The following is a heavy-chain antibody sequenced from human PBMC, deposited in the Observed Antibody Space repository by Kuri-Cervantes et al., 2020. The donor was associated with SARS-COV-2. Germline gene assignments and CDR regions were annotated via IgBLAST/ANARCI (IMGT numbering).Heavy chain of an antibody. D-gene: IGHD2-2*01. V-gene: IGHV4-31*03. CDR1: GGSINSAGYY. CDR2: IYFSGNT. J-gene: IGHJ6*02. CDR3: ARDRAPHCGPKVTNGMDV. Sequence: SETLSLTCTVSGGSINSAGYYWSWIRQRPGKGLEWIGYIYFSGNTYYNPSLKSRLTISIDTSENQFSLNLTSVTAADTAVYFCARDRAPHCGPKVTNGMDVWGQGTTVTVSS.